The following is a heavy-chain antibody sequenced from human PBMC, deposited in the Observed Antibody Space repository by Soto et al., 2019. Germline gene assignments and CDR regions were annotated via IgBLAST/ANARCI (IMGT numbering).Heavy chain of an antibody. Sequence: DVQLLESGGGLVQPGGSLRLSCAASGFTFNTYAMTWVRQAPGKGLEWVSTISDSGDDTYYADSVKGRFTISRDNSNNMVYVQMNSLRAEDTAIYYCTKLSADTSYRQIDYWGQGTLVTVSS. CDR2: ISDSGDDT. CDR1: GFTFNTYA. J-gene: IGHJ4*02. V-gene: IGHV3-23*01. CDR3: TKLSADTSYRQIDY.